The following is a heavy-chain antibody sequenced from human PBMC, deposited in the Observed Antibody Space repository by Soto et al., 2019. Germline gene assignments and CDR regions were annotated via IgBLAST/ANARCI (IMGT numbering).Heavy chain of an antibody. CDR1: GGSFSGYY. CDR3: ARSTMLRAHNWFDP. J-gene: IGHJ5*02. D-gene: IGHD3-10*01. Sequence: QVQLQQWGAGLLKPSETLSLTCAVYGGSFSGYYWSWIRQPPGKGLEWFGEINHSGSTNYNPSFKRQETKSVDPSKNLFPQKLSSLTAASTAVYHCARSTMLRAHNWFDPWGQGTLVTASS. V-gene: IGHV4-34*01. CDR2: INHSGST.